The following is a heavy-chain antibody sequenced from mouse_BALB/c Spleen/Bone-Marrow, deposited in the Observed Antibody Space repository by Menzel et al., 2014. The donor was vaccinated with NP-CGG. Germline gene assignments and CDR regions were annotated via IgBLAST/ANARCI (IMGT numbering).Heavy chain of an antibody. V-gene: IGHV3-1*02. Sequence: EVKLQESGLDLVKPSQSLSLTCTVTGYSITSGYSWHWIRQFPGNKLEWMGYIHYSGSTNYNPSLKSRISITRDTPKNQFFLQLSSVTTEDTATYYCAGYDNYAMDYWGQGTSVTVSS. J-gene: IGHJ4*01. CDR2: IHYSGST. CDR1: GYSITSGYS. D-gene: IGHD2-2*01. CDR3: AGYDNYAMDY.